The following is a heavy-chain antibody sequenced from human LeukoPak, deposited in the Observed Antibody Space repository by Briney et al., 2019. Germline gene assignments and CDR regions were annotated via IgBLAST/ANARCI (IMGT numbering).Heavy chain of an antibody. CDR3: ARDVGSGHGFDI. D-gene: IGHD6-19*01. Sequence: GGSLRLSCAASGFTFSRYNMNWVRQAPGRGLAWVSSISSSSSYIYYAASVRGRFTIARDNDKDSLYLQMNSLRAEDTAVYYCARDVGSGHGFDIWGQGTMVTVSS. CDR1: GFTFSRYN. V-gene: IGHV3-21*01. CDR2: ISSSSSYI. J-gene: IGHJ3*02.